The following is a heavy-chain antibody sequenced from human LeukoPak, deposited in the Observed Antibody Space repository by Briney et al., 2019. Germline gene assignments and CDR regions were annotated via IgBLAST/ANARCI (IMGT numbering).Heavy chain of an antibody. J-gene: IGHJ6*02. Sequence: SETLSLTCTVSGGSVSSGNYYWSWIRQPPGKGLEWIGYIYYSGSTNYNPSLKSRVTISVDTSKNQFSLKLSSVTAADTAVYYCARVVRPYYYGMDVWGQGTTVTVSS. CDR1: GGSVSSGNYY. D-gene: IGHD3-16*01. CDR2: IYYSGST. CDR3: ARVVRPYYYGMDV. V-gene: IGHV4-61*01.